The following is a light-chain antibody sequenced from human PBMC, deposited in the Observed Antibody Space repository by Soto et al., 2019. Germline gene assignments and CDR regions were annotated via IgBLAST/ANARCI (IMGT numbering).Light chain of an antibody. Sequence: QSVVTQPPSASRAPGQSVTISFTGTSSDVGGYNYVSWYQQHPGKAPKLMIYDVSSRPSGVPDRFSGSKSGNTASLTVSGLQAEDEADYYCSSYAGTHIVFGTGTKVTVL. CDR2: DVS. J-gene: IGLJ1*01. CDR3: SSYAGTHIV. CDR1: SSDVGGYNY. V-gene: IGLV2-8*01.